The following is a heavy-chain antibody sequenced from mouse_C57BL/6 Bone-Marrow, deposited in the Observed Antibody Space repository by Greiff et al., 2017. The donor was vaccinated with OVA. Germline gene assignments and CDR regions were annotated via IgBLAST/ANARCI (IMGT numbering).Heavy chain of an antibody. CDR1: GYTFTDYY. V-gene: IGHV1-26*01. CDR2: INPNNGGT. D-gene: IGHD3-1*01. CDR3: ARSAQQGGFAY. J-gene: IGHJ3*01. Sequence: VQLQQSGPELVKPGASVKISCKASGYTFTDYYMNWVKQSHGKSLEWIGDINPNNGGTSYNQKFKGKATLTVDKSSSTAYMELRSLTSEDSAVYYCARSAQQGGFAYWGQGTLVTVSA.